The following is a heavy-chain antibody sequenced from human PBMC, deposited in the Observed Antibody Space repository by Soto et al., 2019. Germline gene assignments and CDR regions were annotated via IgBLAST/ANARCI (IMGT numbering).Heavy chain of an antibody. D-gene: IGHD3-22*01. Sequence: GGSLSLSCAASGFTFSSYAMSWVRQAPGKGLEWVSAISGSGGSTYYADSVKGRFTISRDNSKNTLYLQMNSLRAEDTAVYYCAKEEGYYDSSGYKDYWGQGTLVTVSS. V-gene: IGHV3-23*01. J-gene: IGHJ4*02. CDR1: GFTFSSYA. CDR2: ISGSGGST. CDR3: AKEEGYYDSSGYKDY.